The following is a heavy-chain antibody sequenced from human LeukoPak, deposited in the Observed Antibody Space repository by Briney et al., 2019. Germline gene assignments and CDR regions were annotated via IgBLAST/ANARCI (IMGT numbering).Heavy chain of an antibody. D-gene: IGHD5-18*01. V-gene: IGHV4-59*12. Sequence: SETLSLTCTVSGGSISSYYWSWIRQPPGKGLEWIGYIYYSGSTYYNPSLKSRVSISVDTSKNQFPLKLSSVTAADTAVYYCARDPGGYGPDYWGQGTLVTVSS. J-gene: IGHJ4*02. CDR2: IYYSGST. CDR3: ARDPGGYGPDY. CDR1: GGSISSYY.